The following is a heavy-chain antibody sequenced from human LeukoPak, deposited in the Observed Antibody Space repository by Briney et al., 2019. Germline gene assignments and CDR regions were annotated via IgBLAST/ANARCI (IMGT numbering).Heavy chain of an antibody. CDR1: EFTFSSYS. CDR2: VSASADST. D-gene: IGHD2-2*01. Sequence: PGGSLRLSCAASEFTFSSYSMNWVRQAPGKGLEWVSAVSASADSTYYADSVKGRFTISRDNSKNTLFLQMHSLRAEDTAVYYCARRPAIFMDGVYYYSMDVWGQGTTVTVSS. CDR3: ARRPAIFMDGVYYYSMDV. J-gene: IGHJ6*02. V-gene: IGHV3-23*01.